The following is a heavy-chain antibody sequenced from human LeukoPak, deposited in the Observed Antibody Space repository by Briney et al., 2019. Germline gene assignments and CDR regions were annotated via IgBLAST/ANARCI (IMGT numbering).Heavy chain of an antibody. V-gene: IGHV1-69*13. D-gene: IGHD3-22*01. CDR2: IIPIFGTA. CDR3: ARGYDSSGYSYYY. J-gene: IGHJ4*02. Sequence: SVKVSCKASGYTFTGYYMHWVRQAPGQGLEWMGGIIPIFGTANYAQKFQGRVTITADGSTSTAYMELSSLRSEDTAVYYCARGYDSSGYSYYYWGQGTLVTVSS. CDR1: GYTFTGYY.